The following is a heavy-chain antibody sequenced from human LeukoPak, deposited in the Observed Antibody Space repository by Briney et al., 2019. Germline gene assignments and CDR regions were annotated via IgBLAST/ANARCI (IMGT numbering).Heavy chain of an antibody. Sequence: PGGSLRLSCAASGFNFNSYGMHWVRPAPGKGLEWVAFIRYDESNKHYADSVKGRFTISRDKFTNTLFLHMDSLRSEDTGVYYCAKDPFPVSSTASVKWFDYWGQGTLVSVSS. D-gene: IGHD6-6*01. CDR1: GFNFNSYG. CDR2: IRYDESNK. V-gene: IGHV3-30*02. J-gene: IGHJ5*01. CDR3: AKDPFPVSSTASVKWFDY.